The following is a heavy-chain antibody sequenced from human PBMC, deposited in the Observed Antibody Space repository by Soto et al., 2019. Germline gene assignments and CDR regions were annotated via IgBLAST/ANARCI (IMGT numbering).Heavy chain of an antibody. D-gene: IGHD2-8*01. Sequence: QGHLVQSGAEVKKPGASVKVSCKASGYTFTRYGISWVRQAPGQGLEWMGWISGYNGDTNYAQNLQDRITMTIDTSTNTAYMEGRSLTSDDTAVYYCAKNGQPPYYCYGLDVWGQGTTVTVS. CDR3: AKNGQPPYYCYGLDV. J-gene: IGHJ6*02. CDR2: ISGYNGDT. V-gene: IGHV1-18*01. CDR1: GYTFTRYG.